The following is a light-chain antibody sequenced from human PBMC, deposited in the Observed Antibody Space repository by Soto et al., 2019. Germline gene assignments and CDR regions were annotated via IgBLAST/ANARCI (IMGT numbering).Light chain of an antibody. J-gene: IGKJ1*01. CDR3: QQYNNWPPA. CDR1: QSISTN. Sequence: EIVMTQSPATLSVFPGERATLSCRASQSISTNLAWYQQKPGRAPRLLIYGASTRATGIPARFSGSGSGTEFTLTISSLQSEDFAVYYCQQYNNWPPAFGQGTKVEIK. V-gene: IGKV3-15*01. CDR2: GAS.